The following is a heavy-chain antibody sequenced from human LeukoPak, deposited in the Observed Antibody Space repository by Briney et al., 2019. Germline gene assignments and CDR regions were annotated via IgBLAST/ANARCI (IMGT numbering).Heavy chain of an antibody. V-gene: IGHV1-8*03. CDR3: ARGRRAYCSSTSCYYYYYMDV. CDR2: MNPNSGNT. J-gene: IGHJ6*03. CDR1: GYTFTSYD. D-gene: IGHD2-2*01. Sequence: ASVKVSCKASGYTFTSYDINWVRQATGQGLEWMGWMNPNSGNTGYAQKFQGRVTITRNTSISTAYMELSSLRSEDTAVYYCARGRRAYCSSTSCYYYYYMDVWGKGTTVTVSS.